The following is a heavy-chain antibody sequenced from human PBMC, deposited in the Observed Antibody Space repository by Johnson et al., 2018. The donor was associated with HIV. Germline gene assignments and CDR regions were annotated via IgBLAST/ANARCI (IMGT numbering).Heavy chain of an antibody. Sequence: QVQLVESGGGLVQPGGSRKLSCAASGFTFSGSAMHWVRQASGKGLGWVAVTSFEGTNKESAESVKGRFTVSRANTRNSLCLQMDSLRAEDTAVYYCAIPYYYDSGDYRWGQGTMVTVSS. CDR2: TSFEGTNK. J-gene: IGHJ3*01. V-gene: IGHV3-30*04. CDR1: GFTFSGSA. D-gene: IGHD3-22*01. CDR3: AIPYYYDSGDYR.